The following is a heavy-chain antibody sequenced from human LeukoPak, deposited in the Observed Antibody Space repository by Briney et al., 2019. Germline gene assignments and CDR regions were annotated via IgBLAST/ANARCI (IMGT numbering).Heavy chain of an antibody. D-gene: IGHD3-22*01. CDR2: IRWNSGGI. CDR1: GFTFHDYA. V-gene: IGHV3-9*01. CDR3: ANGDDSSGYYYSWTY. J-gene: IGHJ4*02. Sequence: PVRSLRLSCAASGFTFHDYAMHWVRQAPGKGLEWVSGIRWNSGGIAYADSVKGRFTISRDNAKNSLYLQMNSLRAEDTALYYCANGDDSSGYYYSWTYWGQGTLVTVSS.